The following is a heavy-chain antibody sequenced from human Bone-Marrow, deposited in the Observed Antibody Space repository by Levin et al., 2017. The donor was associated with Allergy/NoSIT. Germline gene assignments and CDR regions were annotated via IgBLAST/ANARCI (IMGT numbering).Heavy chain of an antibody. V-gene: IGHV4-4*07. CDR3: ARGGRSNCDNESCYSRNAFNI. CDR2: FYTSDDT. J-gene: IGHJ3*02. D-gene: IGHD2-21*01. Sequence: SETLSLTCTVSGDSVSSHYWNWIRQPAGKGLEWVGRFYTSDDTNYNPSLKSRVTMSFDTSKNHFSLKLTSVTAADTAVYYCARGGRSNCDNESCYSRNAFNIWGRGTMVTVSS. CDR1: GDSVSSHY.